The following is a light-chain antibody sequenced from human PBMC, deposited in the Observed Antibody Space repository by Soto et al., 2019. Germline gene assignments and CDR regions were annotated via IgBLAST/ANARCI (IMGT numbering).Light chain of an antibody. Sequence: SYELAQPPSVSVAPGKTARITCGGNNIGSQSVHWYQQKPGQAPLVVIYYDSDRPSGIPERFSGSNSGNTATLTVSRVEAGDEADYYCQVWDSSSDHPGVFGGGTQLTVL. J-gene: IGLJ2*01. CDR3: QVWDSSSDHPGV. V-gene: IGLV3-21*04. CDR1: NIGSQS. CDR2: YDS.